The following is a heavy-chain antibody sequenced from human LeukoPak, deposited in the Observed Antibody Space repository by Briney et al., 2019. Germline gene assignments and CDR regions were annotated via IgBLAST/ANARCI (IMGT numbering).Heavy chain of an antibody. CDR3: ANRAVAGTRPFDY. CDR2: IYSGGST. V-gene: IGHV3-53*01. Sequence: TGGSLRLSCAASGFTVSSNYMSWVRQAPGKGLEWVSVIYSGGSTYYADSVKGRFTVSRDNSKNTMYLQMNSLTAEDTAVYYCANRAVAGTRPFDYWGQGTLVTVSS. J-gene: IGHJ4*01. CDR1: GFTVSSNY. D-gene: IGHD6-19*01.